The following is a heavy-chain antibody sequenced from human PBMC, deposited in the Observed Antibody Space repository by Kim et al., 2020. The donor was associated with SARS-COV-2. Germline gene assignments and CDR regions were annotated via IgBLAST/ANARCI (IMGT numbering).Heavy chain of an antibody. V-gene: IGHV3-23*01. J-gene: IGHJ6*02. D-gene: IGHD5-18*01. Sequence: GRFHISRAKSKNTLYLQMNSLRAEDTAVYYCAKGDTAMSRGYYYYGMDVWGQGTTVTVSS. CDR3: AKGDTAMSRGYYYYGMDV.